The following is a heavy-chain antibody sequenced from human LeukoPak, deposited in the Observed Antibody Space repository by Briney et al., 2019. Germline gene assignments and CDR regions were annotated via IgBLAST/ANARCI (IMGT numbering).Heavy chain of an antibody. CDR3: ARDLALTTDPFDY. Sequence: GSVKVSCKASGYTFTSYYMHWVRQAPGQGSEGRGIINPSGGRTIYAQKFQGRVTMTRATSTSTVYMELSGLRSEDTAVYYCARDLALTTDPFDYWGQGTLVTVSS. CDR2: INPSGGRT. D-gene: IGHD4-17*01. J-gene: IGHJ4*02. CDR1: GYTFTSYY. V-gene: IGHV1-46*01.